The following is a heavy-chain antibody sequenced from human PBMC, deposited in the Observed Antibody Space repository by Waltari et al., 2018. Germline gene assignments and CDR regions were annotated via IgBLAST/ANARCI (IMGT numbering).Heavy chain of an antibody. V-gene: IGHV1-18*01. D-gene: IGHD4-4*01. Sequence: QVQLVQSGAEVKKPGASVKVSCKASGYTFTSYGISWVRQAPGQGLEWMGGISAYNGNTNYAQKVKGRVTMTTDTSTSTAYMERRSLRSDDTAVYYCARDFRLTTRSHYRGNDYWGQGTLVTVSS. CDR2: ISAYNGNT. CDR3: ARDFRLTTRSHYRGNDY. J-gene: IGHJ4*02. CDR1: GYTFTSYG.